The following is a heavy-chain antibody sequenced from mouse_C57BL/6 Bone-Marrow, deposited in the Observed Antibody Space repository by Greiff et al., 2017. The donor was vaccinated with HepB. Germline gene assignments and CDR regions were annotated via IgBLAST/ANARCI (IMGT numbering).Heavy chain of an antibody. J-gene: IGHJ1*03. CDR1: GYAFSSSW. CDR3: ARHLSNYYGSSYYYWYFDV. D-gene: IGHD1-1*01. CDR2: IYPGDGDT. V-gene: IGHV1-82*01. Sequence: QVQLQQSGPELVKPGASVKISCKASGYAFSSSWMNWVKQRPGKGLEWIGRIYPGDGDTNYNGKFKGKATLTADKSSSPAYMQLSSLTSEDSAVYFCARHLSNYYGSSYYYWYFDVWGTGTTVTVSS.